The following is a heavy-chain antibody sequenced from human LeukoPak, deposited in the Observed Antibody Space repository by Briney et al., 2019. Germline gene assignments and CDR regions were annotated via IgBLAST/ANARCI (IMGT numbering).Heavy chain of an antibody. CDR3: ASDRGGYCTKGVCAGFDY. V-gene: IGHV3-30-3*01. CDR2: ISFDAISQ. J-gene: IGHJ4*02. D-gene: IGHD2-8*01. CDR1: GFTFSSYA. Sequence: GGSLRLSCAASGFTFSSYAMHWVRQAPGKGLEWVAVISFDAISQYYADSVKGRFTISRDNSKNTLYLQMNSLRAEDTAVYYCASDRGGYCTKGVCAGFDYWGQGTLVTVSS.